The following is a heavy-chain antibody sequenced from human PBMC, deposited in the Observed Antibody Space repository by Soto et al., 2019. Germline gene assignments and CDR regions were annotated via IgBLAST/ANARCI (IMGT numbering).Heavy chain of an antibody. D-gene: IGHD2-15*01. CDR3: ARELSQIVAPLSGMDV. CDR2: ISYDGSNK. CDR1: GFTFSSYA. J-gene: IGHJ6*02. Sequence: QVQLVESGGGVVQPGRSLRLSCAASGFTFSSYAMHWVRQAPGKGLEWVAVISYDGSNKYYADSVKGRFTISRDNSKNTLYLQMTHLRAEDTAVYYCARELSQIVAPLSGMDVWGQGTTVTVSS. V-gene: IGHV3-30-3*01.